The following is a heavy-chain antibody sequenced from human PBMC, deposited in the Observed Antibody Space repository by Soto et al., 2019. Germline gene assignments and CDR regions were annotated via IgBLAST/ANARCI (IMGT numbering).Heavy chain of an antibody. Sequence: PGGSLRLSCAASGFTFSNYWMTWVRQTPGKGLEWVAHIKEDGSDKYYVDSVKGRFTISRDNAKNTLYLQMNSLRAEDTAVYYCARAISSSSFSLPFNYWGQGTLVTVSS. CDR1: GFTFSNYW. V-gene: IGHV3-7*01. J-gene: IGHJ4*02. CDR2: IKEDGSDK. CDR3: ARAISSSSFSLPFNY. D-gene: IGHD6-6*01.